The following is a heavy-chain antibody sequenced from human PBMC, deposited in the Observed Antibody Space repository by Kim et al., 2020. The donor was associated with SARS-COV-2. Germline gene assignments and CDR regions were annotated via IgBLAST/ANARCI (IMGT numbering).Heavy chain of an antibody. CDR3: ARETQQTSDMGYYYYGMDV. CDR1: GGSISSYY. V-gene: IGHV4-59*01. D-gene: IGHD6-13*01. J-gene: IGHJ6*02. Sequence: SETLSLTCTVSGGSISSYYWSWIRQPPGKGLEWIGYIYYSGSTNYNPSLKSRVTISVDTSKNQFSLKLSSVTAADTAVYYCARETQQTSDMGYYYYGMDVWGQGTTVTVSS. CDR2: IYYSGST.